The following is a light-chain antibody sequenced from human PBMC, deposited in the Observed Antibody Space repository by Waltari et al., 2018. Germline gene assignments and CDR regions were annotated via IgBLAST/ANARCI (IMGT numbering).Light chain of an antibody. CDR1: QSISSW. CDR3: QQYDSYPHT. Sequence: DIQMTQSPSTLSASVGDRVTITCRASQSISSWLAWYQQKPGKAPKLLIYMGSSLESGVPSRFSGSGSGTEFTLTISSLQPDDFTTYYCQQYDSYPHTFGQGTKMEIK. J-gene: IGKJ2*01. V-gene: IGKV1-5*03. CDR2: MGS.